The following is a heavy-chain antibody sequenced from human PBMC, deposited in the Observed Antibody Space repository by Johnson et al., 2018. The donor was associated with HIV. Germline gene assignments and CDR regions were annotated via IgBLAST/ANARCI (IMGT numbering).Heavy chain of an antibody. J-gene: IGHJ3*02. D-gene: IGHD6-6*01. CDR2: ISYDGSNK. V-gene: IGHV3-30*04. CDR3: ARPSEDYSSSSGDAFDI. CDR1: GFTFSSYA. Sequence: QELLVESGGGVVQPGRSLRLSCAASGFTFSSYAMHWVRQAPGKGLEWVAVISYDGSNKYYADSVKGRFTISRDNSKNTLYLQMNSLRAEDTAVYYCARPSEDYSSSSGDAFDIWGQGTMVTVSS.